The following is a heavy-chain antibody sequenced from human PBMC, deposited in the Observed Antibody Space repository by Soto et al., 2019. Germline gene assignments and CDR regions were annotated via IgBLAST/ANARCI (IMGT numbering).Heavy chain of an antibody. CDR3: ARERRWEPLLY. J-gene: IGHJ4*02. D-gene: IGHD1-26*01. V-gene: IGHV1-18*01. CDR2: VSAYNRNT. CDR1: GYTFSNYG. Sequence: QVQLVQSGPEVKKPGASVNVSCKGSGYTFSNYGVTWVRQAPGQGLERLGWVSAYNRNTDYAQKFEDRATMTIDTSTNTAYLELRGLTPDDTAVYYCARERRWEPLLYWGQGTLIAVSP.